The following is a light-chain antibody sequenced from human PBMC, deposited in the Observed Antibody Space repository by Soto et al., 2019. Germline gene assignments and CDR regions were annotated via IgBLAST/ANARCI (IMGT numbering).Light chain of an antibody. J-gene: IGLJ3*02. V-gene: IGLV1-40*01. CDR2: GNI. Sequence: QSVLTQPPSVSGAPGQRVTISCTGSSSNIGAGYDVHWYQQLPGTAPKLLIYGNINRPSGVPDPFSGSKSGTSASLAITGLQAEDEADYYCQSYDSSLSGSKVFGGGTKLTVL. CDR1: SSNIGAGYD. CDR3: QSYDSSLSGSKV.